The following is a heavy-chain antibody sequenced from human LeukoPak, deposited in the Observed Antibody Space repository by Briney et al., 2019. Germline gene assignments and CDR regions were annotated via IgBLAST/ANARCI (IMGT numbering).Heavy chain of an antibody. D-gene: IGHD2/OR15-2a*01. CDR2: IYYTGST. J-gene: IGHJ4*02. Sequence: KPSETLSLTCAVSGGSLNSYYWSWIRQPPGKGLEWIGYIYYTGSTNYNPSLKSRVTISVDTSKNQFSLKLSSVTAADTAVYYCARLKDNYFPDYWGQGTLVTVSS. V-gene: IGHV4-59*01. CDR1: GGSLNSYY. CDR3: ARLKDNYFPDY.